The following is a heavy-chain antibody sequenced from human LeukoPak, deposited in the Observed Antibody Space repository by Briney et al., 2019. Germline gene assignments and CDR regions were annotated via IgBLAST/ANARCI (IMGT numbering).Heavy chain of an antibody. Sequence: GGSLRLSCAASGFTFSSYSMNWVRQAPGKGLEWVSAISGSGGSTYYADSVKGRFTISRDNSKNTLYLQMNSLRAEDTAVYCCARDPPYSSSSVGYWGQGTLVTVSS. D-gene: IGHD6-6*01. CDR2: ISGSGGST. V-gene: IGHV3-23*01. J-gene: IGHJ4*02. CDR3: ARDPPYSSSSVGY. CDR1: GFTFSSYS.